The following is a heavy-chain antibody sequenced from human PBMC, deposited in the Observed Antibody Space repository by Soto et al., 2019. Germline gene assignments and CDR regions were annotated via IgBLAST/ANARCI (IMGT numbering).Heavy chain of an antibody. Sequence: QVQLVESGGGVVQPGRSLRLSCAASGFTFSRYGMHWVRQAPGQVLEGVAVIWYDGSNKYYADSVKGRFTISRDNSKNTLYLQMNSLRAEDTAVYYCARDRGMVRGVAGTFQTSQFDYWGQGTLVTVSS. D-gene: IGHD3-10*01. CDR2: IWYDGSNK. CDR1: GFTFSRYG. CDR3: ARDRGMVRGVAGTFQTSQFDY. J-gene: IGHJ4*02. V-gene: IGHV3-33*01.